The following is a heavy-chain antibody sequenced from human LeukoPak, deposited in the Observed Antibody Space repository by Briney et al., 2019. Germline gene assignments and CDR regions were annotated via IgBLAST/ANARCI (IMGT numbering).Heavy chain of an antibody. J-gene: IGHJ2*01. CDR1: GYTLTELS. D-gene: IGHD3-10*01. CDR2: FDPEDGET. V-gene: IGHV1-24*01. Sequence: ASVKVSCKVSGYTLTELSMHWVRQAPGKGLEWMGGFDPEDGETIYAQKFQGRVTMTEDTSTDTAYMELSSLRSEDTAVYYCATRAGAVAYWYFDLWGRGTLVTVSS. CDR3: ATRAGAVAYWYFDL.